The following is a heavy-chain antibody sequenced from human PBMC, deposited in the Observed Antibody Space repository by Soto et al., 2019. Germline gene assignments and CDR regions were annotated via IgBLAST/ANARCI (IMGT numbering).Heavy chain of an antibody. Sequence: QVQLVQSGAEVKKPGSSVIVSCKASGGTFSSYTINWVRQAPGQGLEWVGGIIPMLDTTTFAQKFQGRVTITADDSTSTAYMELSSLRSEDTAMYYCARGDIVASTFFDYWGQRTLVTVSS. CDR3: ARGDIVASTFFDY. J-gene: IGHJ4*02. D-gene: IGHD5-12*01. CDR1: GGTFSSYT. V-gene: IGHV1-69*01. CDR2: IIPMLDTT.